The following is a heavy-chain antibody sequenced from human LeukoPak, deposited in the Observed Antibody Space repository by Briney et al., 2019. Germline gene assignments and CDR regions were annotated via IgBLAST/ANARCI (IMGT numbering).Heavy chain of an antibody. J-gene: IGHJ6*02. Sequence: PGGSLRLSCEASGFTFNNYNMNWVRQAPGKGLEWVSYITSSSSTIYYANSVKGRFTISRDNAKTSLYLQMNSLRAEDTAVYCCARAATADPYSYYYGLDVWGQGTTVTVSS. CDR1: GFTFNNYN. CDR2: ITSSSSTI. D-gene: IGHD1-26*01. V-gene: IGHV3-48*04. CDR3: ARAATADPYSYYYGLDV.